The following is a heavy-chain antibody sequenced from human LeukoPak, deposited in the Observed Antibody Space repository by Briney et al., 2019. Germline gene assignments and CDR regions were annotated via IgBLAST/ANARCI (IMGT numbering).Heavy chain of an antibody. CDR3: ARGRGKRIAAAGSRYRTNYGMDV. Sequence: SETLSLTCTVSGGSISSYYWSWIRQPPGKGLEWIGYIYYSGSTNYNPSLKSRVTISVDTSKNQFSLKLSSVTAADTAVYYCARGRGKRIAAAGSRYRTNYGMDVWGQGTTVTVSS. D-gene: IGHD6-13*01. CDR1: GGSISSYY. CDR2: IYYSGST. V-gene: IGHV4-59*12. J-gene: IGHJ6*02.